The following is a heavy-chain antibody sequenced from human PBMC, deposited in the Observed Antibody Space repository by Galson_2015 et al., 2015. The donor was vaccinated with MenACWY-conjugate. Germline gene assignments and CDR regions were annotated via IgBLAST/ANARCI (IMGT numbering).Heavy chain of an antibody. CDR1: GFTFSSYG. V-gene: IGHV3-33*01. D-gene: IGHD2-2*01. CDR3: VRDYCSSTSCYFDY. J-gene: IGHJ4*02. Sequence: SLRLSCAASGFTFSSYGTHWVRQAPGKGLEWVAVIWSDGSNKYSADSVKGRFTISRDNSKNTLYLQMNSLRAEDTSVYYCVRDYCSSTSCYFDYWGQGTLVTVSS. CDR2: IWSDGSNK.